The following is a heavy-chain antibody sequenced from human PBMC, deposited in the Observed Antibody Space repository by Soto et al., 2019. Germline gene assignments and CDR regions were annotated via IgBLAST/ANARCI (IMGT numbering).Heavy chain of an antibody. Sequence: GGSLRLSWAVSGFTLTRSAVSWVRQAPGKWLEWVSGISAGGGGTYYADSVKGRFTISRDVSKNTVYLQMNGLRVEDTAVYYCAKDVGQWVETFDYWGHATLVTVSS. CDR2: ISAGGGGT. CDR3: AKDVGQWVETFDY. V-gene: IGHV3-23*01. J-gene: IGHJ4*01. CDR1: GFTLTRSA. D-gene: IGHD6-19*01.